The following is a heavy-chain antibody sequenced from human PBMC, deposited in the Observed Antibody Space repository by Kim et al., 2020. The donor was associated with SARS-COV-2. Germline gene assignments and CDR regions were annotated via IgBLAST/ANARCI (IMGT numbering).Heavy chain of an antibody. D-gene: IGHD2-15*01. CDR2: INYSGGTT. Sequence: GGSLRLSCAASGFTFSSYAMSLVRQAPGKGLEWVSVINYSGGTTYYADAVKGRFTISRDNSKNTLFLQMNSLRAEDTAVYYCDKAARLAAAVEYWGQGTLVTVSS. V-gene: IGHV3-23*01. J-gene: IGHJ4*02. CDR1: GFTFSSYA. CDR3: DKAARLAAAVEY.